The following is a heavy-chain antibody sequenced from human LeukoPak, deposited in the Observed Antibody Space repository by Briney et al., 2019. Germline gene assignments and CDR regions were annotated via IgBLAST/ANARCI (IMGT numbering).Heavy chain of an antibody. J-gene: IGHJ4*02. CDR2: INHSGST. D-gene: IGHD4-17*01. Sequence: ETLSLTCAVYGGSFSGYYWSWIRQPPGKGLEWIGEINHSGSTNYNPSLKSRVTISVDTSKNQFSLKLSSVTAAGTAVYYCARVRHDYGDSFDYWGQGTLVTVSS. CDR1: GGSFSGYY. V-gene: IGHV4-34*01. CDR3: ARVRHDYGDSFDY.